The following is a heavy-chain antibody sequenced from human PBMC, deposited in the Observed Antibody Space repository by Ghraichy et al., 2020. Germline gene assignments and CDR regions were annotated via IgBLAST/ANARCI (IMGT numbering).Heavy chain of an antibody. CDR3: ARAGDAKQWLYSEGWYFDL. Sequence: ASVKVSCKASGYTFTGYYMHWVRQAPGQGLEWMGWINPNSGGTNYAQKFQGRATMTRDTSISTAYMELSRLRSDDTALYYCARAGDAKQWLYSEGWYFDLCCPGTLVTVFS. D-gene: IGHD6-19*01. CDR2: INPNSGGT. J-gene: IGHJ2*01. V-gene: IGHV1-2*02. CDR1: GYTFTGYY.